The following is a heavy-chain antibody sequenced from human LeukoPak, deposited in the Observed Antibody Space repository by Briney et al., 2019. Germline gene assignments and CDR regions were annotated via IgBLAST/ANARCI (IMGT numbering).Heavy chain of an antibody. Sequence: PGGSLRLSCAASGFTFSSYAMHWVRQAPGKGLEYVSAISSNGGSTYYANSVKGRFTISRDNSKNTLYLQMGSLRAEDMAVYYCASSDARDAFDIWGQGTMVTVSS. CDR1: GFTFSSYA. CDR3: ASSDARDAFDI. CDR2: ISSNGGST. V-gene: IGHV3-64*01. J-gene: IGHJ3*02.